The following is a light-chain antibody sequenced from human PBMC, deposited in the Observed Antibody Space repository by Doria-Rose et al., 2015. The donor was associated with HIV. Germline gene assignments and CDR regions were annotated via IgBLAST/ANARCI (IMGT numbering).Light chain of an antibody. V-gene: IGKV1-5*03. CDR3: QQYNSYSPST. J-gene: IGKJ1*01. CDR1: QTISGW. Sequence: DIRMTQSPSTLSASVGDRVSITCRASQTISGWLGWYQQKPGKAPKLLIYKASTVENGVSSRFSGSGSGTEFALTISSLQPDDFATYYCQQYNSYSPSTFGQGTKVEIK. CDR2: KAS.